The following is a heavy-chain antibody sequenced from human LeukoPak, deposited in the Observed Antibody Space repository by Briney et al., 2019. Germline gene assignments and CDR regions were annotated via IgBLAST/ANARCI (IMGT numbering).Heavy chain of an antibody. CDR2: MFHSGST. CDR3: ASYGGWGSYDLDY. D-gene: IGHD3-16*01. V-gene: IGHV4-38-2*02. J-gene: IGHJ4*02. Sequence: SETLSLTCTVSGYSISSGYYWGWIRQPPGKGLEWIGSMFHSGSTYYNPSLKSRVTMSVDTSKNQFSLKLSSVTAADTAVYYCASYGGWGSYDLDYWGQGTLVTVSS. CDR1: GYSISSGYY.